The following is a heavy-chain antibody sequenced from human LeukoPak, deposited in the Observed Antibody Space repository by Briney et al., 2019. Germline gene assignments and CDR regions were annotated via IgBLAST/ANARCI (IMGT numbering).Heavy chain of an antibody. D-gene: IGHD6-13*01. CDR3: ARDGEAAAHYYYYYMDV. CDR1: GYTFTGYY. V-gene: IGHV1-2*02. J-gene: IGHJ6*03. Sequence: EASVKVSCKASGYTFTGYYMHWVRQAPGQGLEWMGWTNPNSGGTNYAQKFQGRVTMTRDTSISTAYMELSRLRSDDTAVYYCARDGEAAAHYYYYYMDVWGKGTTVTVSS. CDR2: TNPNSGGT.